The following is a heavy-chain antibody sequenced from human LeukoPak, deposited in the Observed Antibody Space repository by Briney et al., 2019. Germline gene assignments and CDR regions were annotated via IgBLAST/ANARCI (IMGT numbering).Heavy chain of an antibody. CDR1: GGTLSRNY. CDR3: ARDRRRELLHAFDI. D-gene: IGHD1-26*01. V-gene: IGHV4-59*13. J-gene: IGHJ3*02. CDR2: IDYSEST. Sequence: KTSETLSLTCTVSGGTLSRNYWSWIRQPPGKGLEWIAYIDYSESTNYNPSLKSRLTISVDASKNQFSLKLGSVTAADTAVYYCARDRRRELLHAFDIWGQGTRVSVSS.